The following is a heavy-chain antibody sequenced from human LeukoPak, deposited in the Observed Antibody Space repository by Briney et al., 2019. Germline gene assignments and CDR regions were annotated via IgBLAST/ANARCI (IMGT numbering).Heavy chain of an antibody. V-gene: IGHV2-5*01. CDR2: IWWNDDK. CDR1: GFTFTSRGVG. J-gene: IGHJ3*02. CDR3: AHVYGSGSFDI. Sequence: ESGPTLVKPTQTLTLTCTFPGFTFTSRGVGVGWIRQPPGKALEWLALIWWNDDKRYSPTLKGRLTITPDTSQNQVVLKMTNMDPVDTATYYCAHVYGSGSFDIWGQGTMVTVSA. D-gene: IGHD3-10*01.